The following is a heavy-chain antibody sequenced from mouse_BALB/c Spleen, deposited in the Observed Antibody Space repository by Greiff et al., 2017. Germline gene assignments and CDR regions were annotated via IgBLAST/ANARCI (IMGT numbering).Heavy chain of an antibody. Sequence: QLQQSGPDLVKPSQSLSLTCTVTGYSITSGYSWHWIRQFPGNKLEWMGYIHYSGSTNYNPSLKSRISITRDTSKNQFFLQLNSVTTEDTATYYCARRRAYDGYYGTGFDYWGQGTTLTVSS. CDR3: ARRRAYDGYYGTGFDY. J-gene: IGHJ2*01. V-gene: IGHV3-1*02. D-gene: IGHD2-3*01. CDR1: GYSITSGYS. CDR2: IHYSGST.